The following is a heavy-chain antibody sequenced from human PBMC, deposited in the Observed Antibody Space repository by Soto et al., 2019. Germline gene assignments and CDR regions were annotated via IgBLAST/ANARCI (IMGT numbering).Heavy chain of an antibody. CDR3: ARDEYQLLSSVSWFDS. CDR2: IYHTGNT. Sequence: SETLSLTCTVSGGSISDDSYWSWIRQTPGKGLEWIGYIYHTGNTYYNPSLRSRASISVDKSKSQFSLKLISVTAADTAVYFCARDEYQLLSSVSWFDSWGQGTIVTVSS. CDR1: GGSISDDSY. V-gene: IGHV4-30-4*01. D-gene: IGHD2-2*01. J-gene: IGHJ5*01.